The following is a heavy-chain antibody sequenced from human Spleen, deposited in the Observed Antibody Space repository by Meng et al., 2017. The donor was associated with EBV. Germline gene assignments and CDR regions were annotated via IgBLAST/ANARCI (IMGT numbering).Heavy chain of an antibody. J-gene: IGHJ4*02. CDR2: VGSDEINT. CDR3: ATDRRGTYYHFEN. D-gene: IGHD1-26*01. V-gene: IGHV3-33*01. CDR1: AFTLITVS. Sequence: HVRVLESGGGLFQPWRSLRLTFAVSAFTLITVSIHWVRQAPGKGLEWVAVVGSDEINTYYADSVKGRFTISRDNSKNTVYLQMTSLRAEDTAVYYCATDRRGTYYHFENWGQGTLVTVSS.